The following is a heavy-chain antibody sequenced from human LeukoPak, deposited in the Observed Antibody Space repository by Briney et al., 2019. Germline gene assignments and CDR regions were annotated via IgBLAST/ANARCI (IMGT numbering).Heavy chain of an antibody. CDR1: ALTFSTHA. V-gene: IGHV3-23*01. CDR3: ANAVCTTSSCSGFYGMDV. D-gene: IGHD2-2*01. CDR2: ISSGGGTT. J-gene: IGHJ6*02. Sequence: RAGGSLRLSCAASALTFSTHAMNWVRQAPGKGLEWVSSISSGGGTTYYADSVKGRFTISRDNSKNTLYLQMNSLRPEDTAMYYCANAVCTTSSCSGFYGMDVWGQGTTVAVSS.